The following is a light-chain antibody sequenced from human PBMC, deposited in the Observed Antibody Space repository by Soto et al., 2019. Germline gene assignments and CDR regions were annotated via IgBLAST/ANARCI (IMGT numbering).Light chain of an antibody. J-gene: IGKJ1*01. CDR2: QVS. V-gene: IGKV2-24*01. Sequence: DIVLTQTPLSSPVTLGQPASISCRSSQSLVYSDGNPYLGCLQKRPGQPPRLLIYQVSNRFSGVPDRFSGSGAGTDFTLKISRVEAEDVGVYYCVQFAHFPRTFGQGTKVEIK. CDR1: QSLVYSDGNPY. CDR3: VQFAHFPRT.